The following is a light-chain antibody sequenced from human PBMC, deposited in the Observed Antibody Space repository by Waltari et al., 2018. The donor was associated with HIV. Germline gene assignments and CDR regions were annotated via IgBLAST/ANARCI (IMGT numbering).Light chain of an antibody. CDR1: TSNIGTNT. V-gene: IGLV1-44*01. J-gene: IGLJ2*01. Sequence: QSVLTQPSSASGTPGQRVTISCSGSTSNIGTNTVSWYQQLPGTAPKLLSYINNQRPSWGPDRFSGSKSGTSASLAISGLQSEDEADYYCAVWDDSLNGVLFGGGTKLTVL. CDR3: AVWDDSLNGVL. CDR2: INN.